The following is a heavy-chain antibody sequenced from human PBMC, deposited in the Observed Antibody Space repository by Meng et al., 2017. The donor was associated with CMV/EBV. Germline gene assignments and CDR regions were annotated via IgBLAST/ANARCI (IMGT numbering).Heavy chain of an antibody. D-gene: IGHD3-3*01. CDR2: IYYSGST. CDR1: GYSISSGYY. CDR3: ARDQTYYDFWSGYHEYNWFDP. V-gene: IGHV4-38-2*02. J-gene: IGHJ5*02. Sequence: GSLRLSCTVSGYSISSGYYWGWIRQPPGKGLEWIGSIYYSGSTNYNPSLKSRVTISVDTSKNQFSLKLSSVTAADTAVYYCARDQTYYDFWSGYHEYNWFDPWGQGTLVTVSS.